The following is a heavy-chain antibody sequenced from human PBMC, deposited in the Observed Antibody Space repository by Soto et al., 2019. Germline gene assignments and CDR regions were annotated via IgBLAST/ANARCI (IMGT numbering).Heavy chain of an antibody. J-gene: IGHJ5*02. CDR3: ARVYYDFWSGYANWFDP. CDR1: GYTFTSYG. Sequence: QVQLVQSGAEVKKPGASVKVSCKASGYTFTSYGISWVRQAPGQGLEWMGWISAYNGNTNYAQKLQGRVTMTTDTSTSTDYMELRSLRSDDTAVYYCARVYYDFWSGYANWFDPWGQGTLVTVSS. CDR2: ISAYNGNT. D-gene: IGHD3-3*01. V-gene: IGHV1-18*01.